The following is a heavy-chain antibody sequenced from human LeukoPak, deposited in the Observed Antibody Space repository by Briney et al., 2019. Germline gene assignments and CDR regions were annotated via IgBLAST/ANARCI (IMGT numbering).Heavy chain of an antibody. D-gene: IGHD3-22*01. CDR3: ARAKAYYYDSSGYGEYYFDY. CDR2: MSPNSGNT. V-gene: IGHV1-8*01. CDR1: GYTFTSYD. Sequence: ASVKVSCKASGYTFTSYDINWVRQATGQGLEWVGWMSPNSGNTGYAQKFQGRVTMTRNTSISTAYMELSSLRSEDTAVYYCARAKAYYYDSSGYGEYYFDYWGQGTLSPSPQ. J-gene: IGHJ4*02.